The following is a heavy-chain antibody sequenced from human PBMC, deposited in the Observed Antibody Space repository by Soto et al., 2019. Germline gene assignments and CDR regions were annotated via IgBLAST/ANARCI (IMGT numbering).Heavy chain of an antibody. CDR1: VITFGSRS. Sequence: GGSLRLSCVASVITFGSRSMSLVRQAPGEGLECVSTITDTGGYTKYADSVRGRFTMSRDNSKKTLYLQMNSLRVEDSALYYCARGSKDSHPGSRIFDFWGRGTLVTVSS. J-gene: IGHJ4*02. CDR2: ITDTGGYT. V-gene: IGHV3-23*01. CDR3: ARGSKDSHPGSRIFDF. D-gene: IGHD3-10*01.